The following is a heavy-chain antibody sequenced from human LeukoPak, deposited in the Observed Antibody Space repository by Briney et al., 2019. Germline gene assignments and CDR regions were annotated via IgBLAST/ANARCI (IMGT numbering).Heavy chain of an antibody. Sequence: KPSETLSLTCAVYGGSFSGYYWSWIRQPPGKGLEWIWEINHSGSTNYNPSLKSRVTISVDTSKNPFSLKLSSVTAADTAVYYCARMKWGYCSSTSCPTGWFDPWGQGTLVTVSS. V-gene: IGHV4-34*01. CDR1: GGSFSGYY. CDR3: ARMKWGYCSSTSCPTGWFDP. D-gene: IGHD2-2*01. CDR2: INHSGST. J-gene: IGHJ5*02.